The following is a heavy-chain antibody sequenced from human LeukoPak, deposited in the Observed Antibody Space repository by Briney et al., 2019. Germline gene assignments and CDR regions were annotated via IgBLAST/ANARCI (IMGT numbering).Heavy chain of an antibody. V-gene: IGHV3-23*01. CDR3: AKYFGSGSYYKLPH. CDR2: ISGSGAYT. Sequence: GGSLRLSCAASGFTFSSYAMSWVRQAPGKGLEWVSTISGSGAYTYYADSVKGRFTISRDNSKNTLYLQMNSLRAEDTAVYYCAKYFGSGSYYKLPHWGQGTLITVSS. J-gene: IGHJ1*01. D-gene: IGHD3-10*01. CDR1: GFTFSSYA.